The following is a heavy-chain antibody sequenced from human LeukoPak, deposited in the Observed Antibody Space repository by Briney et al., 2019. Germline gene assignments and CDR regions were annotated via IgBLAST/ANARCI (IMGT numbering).Heavy chain of an antibody. J-gene: IGHJ4*02. CDR3: ARGGSIAARPIDY. Sequence: GGSLRLSCAASGFTFSSYAMHCVRQAPGKALEYVSAISSNGGSTYCANSVKGRFTISRGNSKNTLFLQMGSLRAEDMAVYYCARGGSIAARPIDYWGQGTLVTVSS. CDR1: GFTFSSYA. V-gene: IGHV3-64*01. CDR2: ISSNGGST. D-gene: IGHD6-6*01.